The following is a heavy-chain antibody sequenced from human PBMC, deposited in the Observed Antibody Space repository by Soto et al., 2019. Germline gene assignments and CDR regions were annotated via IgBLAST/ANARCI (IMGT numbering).Heavy chain of an antibody. CDR1: GGSISSSYW. D-gene: IGHD3-10*01. V-gene: IGHV4-4*02. CDR3: ARVSGSYYYGMDV. J-gene: IGHJ6*02. CDR2: IYHSGST. Sequence: QVQLQESGPGLVKPSGTLSLTCAVSGGSISSSYWWSWVRQPPGKGLEWIGEIYHSGSTNYNPSLKRRVTISVDKSKNQFSLKLSSVTAADTAAYSCARVSGSYYYGMDVWGQGTTVTVSS.